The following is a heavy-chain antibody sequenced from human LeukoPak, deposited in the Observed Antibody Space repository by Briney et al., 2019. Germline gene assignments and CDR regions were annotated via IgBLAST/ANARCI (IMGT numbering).Heavy chain of an antibody. J-gene: IGHJ4*02. D-gene: IGHD1-1*01. V-gene: IGHV3-23*01. CDR3: AKGLERESRLDS. CDR1: GFTFSSYA. CDR2: FSGSGGST. Sequence: GGSPRLSCAASGFTFSSYAMSWVRQAPGKGLECISGFSGSGGSTYYADSVRGRFTISTDNSKNTLYLQMNSLRAEDTALYYCAKGLERESRLDSWGQGTLVTVSS.